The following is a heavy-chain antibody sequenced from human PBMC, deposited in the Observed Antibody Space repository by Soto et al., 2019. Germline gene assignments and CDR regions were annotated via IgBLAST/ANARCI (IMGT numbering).Heavy chain of an antibody. V-gene: IGHV1-69*04. CDR1: GYTFTTSA. Sequence: ASVKVSCKTSGYTFTTSAINWVRQAPGLGLEWMGRVNPIVSMSNYAQKFQGRVTMTADKSTSTAYMELSSLKSEDTAIYYCAKLRYFDWSAYNWFEYWGQG. D-gene: IGHD3-9*01. J-gene: IGHJ5*02. CDR2: VNPIVSMS. CDR3: AKLRYFDWSAYNWFEY.